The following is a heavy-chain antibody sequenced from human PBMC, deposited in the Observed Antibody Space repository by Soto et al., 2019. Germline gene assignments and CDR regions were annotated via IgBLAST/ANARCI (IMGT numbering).Heavy chain of an antibody. Sequence: QMQLVQSGAEVKKPGSSVKVSCKASGGTFSSYAISWVRQAPGQGLEWMGGIIPIFGTANYAQKFQGRVTITADESTSTAYMELSSLRSEDTAVYYCARAGCSSTSCSRLADNWFDPWGQGTLVTVSS. J-gene: IGHJ5*02. CDR1: GGTFSSYA. V-gene: IGHV1-69*01. CDR2: IIPIFGTA. CDR3: ARAGCSSTSCSRLADNWFDP. D-gene: IGHD2-2*01.